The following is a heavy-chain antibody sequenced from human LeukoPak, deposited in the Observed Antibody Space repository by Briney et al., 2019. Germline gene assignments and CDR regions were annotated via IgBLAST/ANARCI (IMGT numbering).Heavy chain of an antibody. Sequence: GGSLRLSCAPSGFTFSIYAMSWVRQAPGEGLEWVSAISGSGGSTYYADSVKGRFTISRDNSKNTLYLQMNSLRAEDTAVYYCAKILPHTVTVCGPYYYMDVWGKGTTVTVSS. V-gene: IGHV3-23*01. CDR2: ISGSGGST. CDR3: AKILPHTVTVCGPYYYMDV. J-gene: IGHJ6*03. D-gene: IGHD4-17*01. CDR1: GFTFSIYA.